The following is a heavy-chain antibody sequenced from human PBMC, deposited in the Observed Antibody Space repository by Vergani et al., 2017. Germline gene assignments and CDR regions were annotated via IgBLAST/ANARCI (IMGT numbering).Heavy chain of an antibody. V-gene: IGHV4-59*01. CDR3: AGESRGGDYYYYYYMDV. J-gene: IGHJ6*03. CDR1: GGSISSYY. Sequence: QVQLQESGPGLVKPSETLSLTCTVSGGSISSYYWSWIRQPPGKGLEWIGYIYYSGSTNYNPSLKSRVTISVDTSKNQFSLKLSSVTAADTAVYYCAGESRGGDYYYYYYMDVWGKGTTVTVSS. D-gene: IGHD3-10*01. CDR2: IYYSGST.